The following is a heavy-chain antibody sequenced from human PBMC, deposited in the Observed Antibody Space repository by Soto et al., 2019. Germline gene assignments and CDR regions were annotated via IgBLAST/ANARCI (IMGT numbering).Heavy chain of an antibody. CDR2: IYTSGST. CDR1: GGSLSSYY. V-gene: IGHV4-4*07. J-gene: IGHJ5*02. Sequence: SAILSLTCPVSGGSLSSYYWSWIRPPAGKGLEWIGRIYTSGSTNYNPSLKSRVTMSVDTSKNQFSLKLSSVTAADTAVYYCARDRYDSSGSGNNWFEPWGQGTLVTVSA. CDR3: ARDRYDSSGSGNNWFEP. D-gene: IGHD3-22*01.